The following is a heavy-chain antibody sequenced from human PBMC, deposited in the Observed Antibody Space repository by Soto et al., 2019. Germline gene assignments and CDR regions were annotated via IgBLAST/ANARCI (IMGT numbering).Heavy chain of an antibody. D-gene: IGHD1-7*01. CDR1: GGSFTSNNW. CDR2: IYRTGST. J-gene: IGHJ4*02. CDR3: ASRDPGTSVDY. Sequence: SETLPLTCAVSGGSFTSNNWWTWVRQPPGQGLEWIGEIYRTGSTNYNPSLKSRVTISLDKSENQFSLKVTSLTAADTAVYYCASRDPGTSVDYWGQGTLVTVSS. V-gene: IGHV4-4*02.